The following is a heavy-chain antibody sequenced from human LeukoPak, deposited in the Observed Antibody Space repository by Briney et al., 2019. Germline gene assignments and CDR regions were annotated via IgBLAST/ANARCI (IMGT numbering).Heavy chain of an antibody. CDR3: ARTPYTYYYGSGSYYRPLYFDY. CDR1: GGSFSGYY. CDR2: INHSGST. J-gene: IGHJ4*02. D-gene: IGHD3-10*01. V-gene: IGHV4-34*01. Sequence: PSETLSLTCAVYGGSFSGYYWSWIRQPPGKGLEWIGEINHSGSTNYNPSLKSRVTISVDTSKNQFSLKLSSVTAAGTAVYYCARTPYTYYYGSGSYYRPLYFDYWGQGTLVTVSS.